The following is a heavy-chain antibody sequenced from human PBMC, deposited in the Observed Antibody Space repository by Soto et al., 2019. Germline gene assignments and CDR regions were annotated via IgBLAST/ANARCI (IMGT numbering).Heavy chain of an antibody. CDR3: ARDFWLARRNLKLGGAFDI. V-gene: IGHV3-64*01. D-gene: IGHD6-19*01. CDR1: GFTFSSYA. Sequence: GGSLRLSCAASGFTFSSYAMHWVRQAPGKGLEYVSAISSNGGSTYYANSVKGRFTISRDNSKNTLYLQMGSLRAEDMAVYYCARDFWLARRNLKLGGAFDIWGQGTMVTVSS. J-gene: IGHJ3*02. CDR2: ISSNGGST.